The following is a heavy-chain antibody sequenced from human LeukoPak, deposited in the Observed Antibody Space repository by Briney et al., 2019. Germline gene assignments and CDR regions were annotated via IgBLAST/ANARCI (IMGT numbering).Heavy chain of an antibody. CDR2: IIPIFGTA. D-gene: IGHD3-22*01. Sequence: SVKVSCKASGGTFSSYGINWVRQAPGQGLEWMGRIIPIFGTANYAQKFQGRVTITTDESTTTAYMELSSLRSEDTAVYYCASWYYDSSGYYHFDYWGQGTLVTVSS. J-gene: IGHJ4*02. CDR3: ASWYYDSSGYYHFDY. CDR1: GGTFSSYG. V-gene: IGHV1-69*05.